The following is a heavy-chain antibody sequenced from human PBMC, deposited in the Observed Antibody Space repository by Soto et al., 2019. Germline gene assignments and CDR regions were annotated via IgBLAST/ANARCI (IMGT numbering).Heavy chain of an antibody. D-gene: IGHD6-19*01. J-gene: IGHJ4*02. V-gene: IGHV3-21*01. CDR1: GFTFSSYS. Sequence: PGGSLRLSCAASGFTFSSYSMNWVRQAPGKGLEWVSSISSSSIFIYYADSVKGRFTISRDNAKTSLFLQMDSLRNEDTAVYYCARFFGSGFDYWGQGT. CDR3: ARFFGSGFDY. CDR2: ISSSSIFI.